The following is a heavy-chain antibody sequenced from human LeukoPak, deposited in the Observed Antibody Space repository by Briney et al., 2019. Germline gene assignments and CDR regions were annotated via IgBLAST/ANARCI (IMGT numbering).Heavy chain of an antibody. CDR2: ISSSGSTI. CDR3: ATGIAARPGGSFDY. Sequence: PGGSLRLYCAASGFTFSSYEMNWVRQAPGKGLEWVSYISSSGSTIYYADSVKGRFTISRDNAKNSLYLQMNSLRAEDTAVYYCATGIAARPGGSFDYWGQGTLVTVSS. J-gene: IGHJ4*02. V-gene: IGHV3-48*03. CDR1: GFTFSSYE. D-gene: IGHD6-6*01.